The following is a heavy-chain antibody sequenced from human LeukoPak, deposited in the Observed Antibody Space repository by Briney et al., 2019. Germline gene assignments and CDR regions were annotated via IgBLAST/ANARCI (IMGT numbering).Heavy chain of an antibody. CDR1: GYTFTGYY. J-gene: IGHJ4*02. Sequence: ASVKVSCKASGYTFTGYYMHWARQAPGQGLEWMGRINPNSGGTNYAQKFQGRVTMTRDTSISTAYMELSRLRSDDTAVYYCARGPAVYDSSGYYYAGNYWGQGTLVTVSS. V-gene: IGHV1-2*06. D-gene: IGHD3-22*01. CDR2: INPNSGGT. CDR3: ARGPAVYDSSGYYYAGNY.